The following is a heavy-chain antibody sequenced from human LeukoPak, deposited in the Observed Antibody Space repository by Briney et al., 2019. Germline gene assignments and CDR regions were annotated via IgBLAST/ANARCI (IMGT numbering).Heavy chain of an antibody. CDR3: ARGDSSGYYGAFDY. J-gene: IGHJ4*02. CDR2: INPSGGTT. Sequence: ASVKVSCKATGYTFTDYYMHWVRQAPGQGLEWMGIINPSGGTTTYAQKFQGRVTMTRDTSTSTVYMELCSLRFEDTAVYYCARGDSSGYYGAFDYWGQGTLVTVSS. V-gene: IGHV1-46*01. D-gene: IGHD3-22*01. CDR1: GYTFTDYY.